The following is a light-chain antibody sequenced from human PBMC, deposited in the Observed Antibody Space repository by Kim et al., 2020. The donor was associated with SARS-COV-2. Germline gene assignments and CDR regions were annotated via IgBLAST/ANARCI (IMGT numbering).Light chain of an antibody. J-gene: IGKJ2*01. CDR1: QSISTW. Sequence: DIQMTQSPSTLSASVGDRVTITCRASQSISTWLAWYQQKPGKAPNLLIYKASSLESGVPSRFSGSGSGTEFTLTISNLQPDDFATYYCQQYESYSPYTFGQGTKLEI. CDR3: QQYESYSPYT. CDR2: KAS. V-gene: IGKV1-5*03.